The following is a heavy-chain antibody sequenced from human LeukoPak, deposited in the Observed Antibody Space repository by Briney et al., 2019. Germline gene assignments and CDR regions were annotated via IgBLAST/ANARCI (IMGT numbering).Heavy chain of an antibody. V-gene: IGHV1-58*02. Sequence: ASVKVSCNASIYTFTGYYMHWVRQAPGQRLEWIGWIVVGSGNTNYAQKFQERVTITRDMSTSTAYMELSSLRSEDTAVYYCAAGTGWLHPNQHWGQGTLVTVSS. CDR3: AAGTGWLHPNQH. CDR1: IYTFTGYY. D-gene: IGHD5-24*01. J-gene: IGHJ4*02. CDR2: IVVGSGNT.